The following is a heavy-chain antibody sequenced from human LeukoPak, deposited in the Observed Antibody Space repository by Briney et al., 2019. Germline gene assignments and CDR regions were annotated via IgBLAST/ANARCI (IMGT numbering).Heavy chain of an antibody. D-gene: IGHD3-22*01. V-gene: IGHV1-2*02. CDR2: INPKSGAT. J-gene: IGHJ3*01. CDR1: VYGFYLNG. Sequence: ASVTVSFNSAVYGFYLNGYYWSRLAPGQGPEWMGWINPKSGATHTAQQFHSRLTMTRDTSISTTSMDLSSLRLDDTGLYYCARSDYESTPPYHSPHFWGQGTMVTVSS. CDR3: ARSDYESTPPYHSPHF.